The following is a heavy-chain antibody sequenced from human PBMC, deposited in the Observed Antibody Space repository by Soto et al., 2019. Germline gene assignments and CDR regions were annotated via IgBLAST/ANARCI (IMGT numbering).Heavy chain of an antibody. J-gene: IGHJ6*02. CDR1: GFTFSSYG. CDR2: ISYDGSNK. V-gene: IGHV3-30*03. CDR3: ARERMVYAPRYYYGMDV. D-gene: IGHD2-8*01. Sequence: GGSLRLSCAASGFTFSSYGMHWVRQAPGKGLEWVAVISYDGSNKYYADSVKGRFTISRDNSKNTLYLQMNSLRAEDTAVYYCARERMVYAPRYYYGMDVWGQGTTVTVSS.